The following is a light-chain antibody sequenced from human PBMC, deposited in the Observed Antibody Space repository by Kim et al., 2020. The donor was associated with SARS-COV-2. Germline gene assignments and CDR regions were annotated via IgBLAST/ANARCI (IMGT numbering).Light chain of an antibody. CDR1: QSVSSHC. V-gene: IGKV3-20*01. CDR3: QQYGIAPPYT. Sequence: SPGERATLSCRTSQSVSSHCLSWYQQKPGQDPSLLIYSVSKRTTGIPDRFSGSGSLTYFTLTSSRLEPEDVAVYYCQQYGIAPPYTFGQGTKLEI. CDR2: SVS. J-gene: IGKJ2*01.